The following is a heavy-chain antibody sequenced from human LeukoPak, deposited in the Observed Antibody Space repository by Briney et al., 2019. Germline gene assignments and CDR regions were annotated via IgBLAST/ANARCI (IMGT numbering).Heavy chain of an antibody. V-gene: IGHV1-2*02. CDR2: INPNSGGT. J-gene: IGHJ4*02. CDR3: ARDRSGYDFLSYLDC. D-gene: IGHD5-12*01. CDR1: GYTFTGYY. Sequence: ASVKVSCKASGYTFTGYYMHWVRQAPGQGLEWMGWINPNSGGTNYAQKFQGRVTMTRDTSISTAYMELSRLRSDDMAVYYCARDRSGYDFLSYLDCWGQGTLVTVSS.